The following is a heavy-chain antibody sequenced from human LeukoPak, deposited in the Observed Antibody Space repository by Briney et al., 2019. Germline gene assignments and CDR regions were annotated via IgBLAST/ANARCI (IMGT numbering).Heavy chain of an antibody. J-gene: IGHJ4*02. Sequence: GRSLRLSCAASGFTFSTYSMNWVRQAPGKGLEWVSSISSSSTYIYSADSVKGRFTISRDDAKNSLYLQMNSLRAEDTAVYYCARAWGSGSYYRGSDYWGQGTLVTVSS. CDR1: GFTFSTYS. CDR2: ISSSSTYI. V-gene: IGHV3-21*01. CDR3: ARAWGSGSYYRGSDY. D-gene: IGHD3-10*01.